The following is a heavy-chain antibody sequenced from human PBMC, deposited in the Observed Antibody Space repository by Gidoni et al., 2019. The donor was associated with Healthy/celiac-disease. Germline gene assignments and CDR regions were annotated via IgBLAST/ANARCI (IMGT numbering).Heavy chain of an antibody. D-gene: IGHD2-2*01. CDR3: ARSAHFCSSTSCSYGGWFDP. Sequence: QVQLQESGPGLVKPSETLSLTCTVSGGSISSYYWSWIRQPPGKGLEWIGYIYYSGRTNYNPSLKSRVTISVDTSKNQFSLKLSSVTAADTAVYYCARSAHFCSSTSCSYGGWFDPWGQGTLVTVSS. CDR1: GGSISSYY. J-gene: IGHJ5*02. CDR2: IYYSGRT. V-gene: IGHV4-59*01.